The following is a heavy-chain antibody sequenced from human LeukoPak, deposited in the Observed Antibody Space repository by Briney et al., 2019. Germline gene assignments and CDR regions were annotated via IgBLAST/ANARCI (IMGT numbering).Heavy chain of an antibody. Sequence: GGSLRLSCAASGFTFSSYWMSWVRQAPGKGLEWVATIKQDGSQKYYVDSVKGRFTISRDNAKNSLYLQMNSLRAEDTAVYYCARESGSVTSEVDFDYWGQGTLVTVSS. CDR1: GFTFSSYW. V-gene: IGHV3-7*01. CDR2: IKQDGSQK. D-gene: IGHD4-17*01. J-gene: IGHJ4*02. CDR3: ARESGSVTSEVDFDY.